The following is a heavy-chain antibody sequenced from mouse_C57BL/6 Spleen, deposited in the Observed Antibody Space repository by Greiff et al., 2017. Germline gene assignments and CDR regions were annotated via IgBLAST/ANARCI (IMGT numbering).Heavy chain of an antibody. J-gene: IGHJ4*01. V-gene: IGHV1-72*01. CDR3: AREDDYDGGYYAMDY. Sequence: VQLQQPGAELVKPGASVKLSCKASGYTFTSYWMHWVKQRPGRGLEWIGRIDPNSGGTKYNEKFKSKATLTVDKPSSTAYMQLSSLTSEDSAVYYCAREDDYDGGYYAMDYWGQGTSVTVSS. CDR2: IDPNSGGT. D-gene: IGHD2-4*01. CDR1: GYTFTSYW.